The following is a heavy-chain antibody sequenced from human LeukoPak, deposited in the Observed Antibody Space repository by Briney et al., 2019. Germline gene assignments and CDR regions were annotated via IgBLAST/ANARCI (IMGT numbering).Heavy chain of an antibody. CDR3: ARAPRGFCSGGSCFDF. J-gene: IGHJ4*02. CDR1: GYTFTGYY. D-gene: IGHD2-15*01. Sequence: SVKVSCKASGYTFTGYYMHWVRQAPGQGLEWMGWINPNSGGTNYAQKFQGRVTMTRDTSISTAYMELSRLRSDDTAVYYCARAPRGFCSGGSCFDFWGQGTLVTVSS. CDR2: INPNSGGT. V-gene: IGHV1-2*02.